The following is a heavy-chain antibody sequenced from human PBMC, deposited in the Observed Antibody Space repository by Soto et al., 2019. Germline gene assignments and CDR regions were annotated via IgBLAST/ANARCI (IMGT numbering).Heavy chain of an antibody. CDR1: GGSLSTNP. V-gene: IGHV1-69*06. Sequence: SVKVSCKASGGSLSTNPISWVRQAPGQGLEWMGGTGSGTGPGNHAQKFQCRLTVTADKSTSTVYMELNNLSSEDTAVYYCARRASRGFYRFFDSWGQGTLATVSS. CDR2: TGSGTGPG. D-gene: IGHD3-22*01. J-gene: IGHJ4*02. CDR3: ARRASRGFYRFFDS.